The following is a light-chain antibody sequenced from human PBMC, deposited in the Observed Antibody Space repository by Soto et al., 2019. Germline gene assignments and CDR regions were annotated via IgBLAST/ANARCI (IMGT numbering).Light chain of an antibody. CDR2: GAS. V-gene: IGKV3-11*01. CDR1: QSVSSY. J-gene: IGKJ5*01. Sequence: GLTQSPATLSLSPGERATLYCRASQSVSSYLAWYQQKPGQAPRLLIYGASSRATGIPDRFSGSGSGTDFTLTISSLEPEDFAVYYCQQRSNWPAFGQGTRLEIK. CDR3: QQRSNWPA.